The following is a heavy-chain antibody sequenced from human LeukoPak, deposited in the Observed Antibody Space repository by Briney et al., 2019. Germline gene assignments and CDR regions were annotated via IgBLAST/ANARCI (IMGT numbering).Heavy chain of an antibody. Sequence: PGGSLRLSCVASGFTLSDYAMNRVRQAPGKGLEWVSTFKTKYHQVYYAESVRGRFTISTDNSRNTVFLQMNSLRADDTALYYCARSVPDYTRFDYWGQGALVTVSS. J-gene: IGHJ4*02. CDR2: FKTKYHQV. CDR3: ARSVPDYTRFDY. CDR1: GFTLSDYA. D-gene: IGHD4-11*01. V-gene: IGHV3-23*05.